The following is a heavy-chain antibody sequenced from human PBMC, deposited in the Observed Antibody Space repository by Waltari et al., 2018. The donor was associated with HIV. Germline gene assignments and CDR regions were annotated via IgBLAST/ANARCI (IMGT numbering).Heavy chain of an antibody. J-gene: IGHJ4*02. CDR3: TRVFRGTINYFDSRLGH. V-gene: IGHV1-2*02. D-gene: IGHD3-22*01. CDR1: GFTFSDYY. Sequence: QVXXVXSGAEXKXXGXXXKXSXXASGFTFSDYYMHWLRQAPGQGLEWMGLIXXXXGGTRYSEKFXXXXXMXXDTSISTAYMELFRLRFDDTAIYYCTRVFRGTINYFDSRLGHWGQGTLVTVSS. CDR2: IXXXXGGT.